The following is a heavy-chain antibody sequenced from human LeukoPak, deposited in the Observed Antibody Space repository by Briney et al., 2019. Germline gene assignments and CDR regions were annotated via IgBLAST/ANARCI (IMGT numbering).Heavy chain of an antibody. Sequence: PGRSLRLSCAASGFTFDDYAMHWVRQAPGKGLEWVSGISWNSGSIGYADSVKGRFTISRDNAKNSLYLQMNSLRAEDTALYYCAKDMSVAGPFDYWGQGTLVTVSS. CDR3: AKDMSVAGPFDY. V-gene: IGHV3-9*01. CDR2: ISWNSGSI. D-gene: IGHD6-19*01. J-gene: IGHJ4*02. CDR1: GFTFDDYA.